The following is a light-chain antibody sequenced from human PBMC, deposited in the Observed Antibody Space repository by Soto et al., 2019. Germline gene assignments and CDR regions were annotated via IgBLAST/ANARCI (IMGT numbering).Light chain of an antibody. CDR2: WAS. Sequence: DIGMTPSPDSLPVSLGERATINFGSSQRVLYSSNNKNYLAWYQQKPGQPPKLLIYWASTRESGVPDRFSGSGSGTDFTLTINSLQAEDVAVYYCQQYYSTPPTFGQGTKLEIK. V-gene: IGKV4-1*01. CDR1: QRVLYSSNNKNY. J-gene: IGKJ2*01. CDR3: QQYYSTPPT.